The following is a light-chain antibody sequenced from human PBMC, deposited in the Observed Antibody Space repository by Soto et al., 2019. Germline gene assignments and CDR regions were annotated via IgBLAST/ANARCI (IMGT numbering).Light chain of an antibody. CDR2: GGS. CDR1: SNDVGSYNL. CDR3: CSFAGNSNYV. J-gene: IGLJ1*01. Sequence: QSVLAQPASVSGSPGQSIAISCAGTSNDVGSYNLVSWYQHHPGKAPKLMIYGGSKRPSGVSDRFSGSKSGNTASLTISGLQAEDEDDYYCCSFAGNSNYVFGTGTKVTVL. V-gene: IGLV2-23*01.